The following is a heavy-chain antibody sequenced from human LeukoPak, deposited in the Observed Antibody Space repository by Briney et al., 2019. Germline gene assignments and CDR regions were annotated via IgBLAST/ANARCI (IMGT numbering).Heavy chain of an antibody. Sequence: GGSLRLSFAASGFTFSTYNMNWIRQAPGKGLEWVSYISSSSTTIYYTDSVKGRFTISRDNAKNSLYLQMNSLRADDTAVYYCAWPYYIAANYYFDYWGQGTLVTVSS. CDR1: GFTFSTYN. D-gene: IGHD1-26*01. J-gene: IGHJ4*02. CDR2: ISSSSTTI. V-gene: IGHV3-48*01. CDR3: AWPYYIAANYYFDY.